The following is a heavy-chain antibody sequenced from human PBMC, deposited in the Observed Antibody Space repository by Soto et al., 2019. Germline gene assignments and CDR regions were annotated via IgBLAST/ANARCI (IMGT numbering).Heavy chain of an antibody. J-gene: IGHJ5*01. V-gene: IGHV3-13*01. Sequence: GGSLRLSCAASGFTFSSYDMHWVRQATGKGLEWVSAIGTAGDTYYPGSVKGRFTISRENAKNSLYLQMNSLRAEDTAVYYCARDRSIVLLPAAIAYWFDSWGQGTLVTVSS. CDR3: ARDRSIVLLPAAIAYWFDS. CDR2: IGTAGDT. CDR1: GFTFSSYD. D-gene: IGHD2-2*01.